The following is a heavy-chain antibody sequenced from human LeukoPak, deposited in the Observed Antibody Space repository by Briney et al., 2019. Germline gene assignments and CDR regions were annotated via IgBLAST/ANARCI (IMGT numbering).Heavy chain of an antibody. CDR1: TFTFSDYS. Sequence: PGGSLRLSCAASTFTFSDYSMNWVRQAPGKGLEWVSSIISISTNIFYADSVRGRFTISRDNAKKSLYLQMNSLRAEDTAVYYCATSYGSGSYYDHYYYGMDVWGQGTTVIVSS. CDR3: ATSYGSGSYYDHYYYGMDV. D-gene: IGHD3-10*01. CDR2: IISISTNI. J-gene: IGHJ6*02. V-gene: IGHV3-21*01.